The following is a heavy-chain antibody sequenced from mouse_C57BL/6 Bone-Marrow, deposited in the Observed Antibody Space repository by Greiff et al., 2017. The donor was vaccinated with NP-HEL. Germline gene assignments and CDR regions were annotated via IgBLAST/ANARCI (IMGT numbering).Heavy chain of an antibody. J-gene: IGHJ1*03. V-gene: IGHV1-81*01. D-gene: IGHD2-5*01. CDR1: GYTFTSYG. CDR3: ARNYSNSWYFDV. CDR2: IYPRSGNT. Sequence: LVESGAELARPGASVKLSCKASGYTFTSYGISWVKQRTGQGLEWIGEIYPRSGNTYYNEKFKGKATLTADKSSSTAYMELRSLTSEDSAVYFCARNYSNSWYFDVWGTGTTVTVSS.